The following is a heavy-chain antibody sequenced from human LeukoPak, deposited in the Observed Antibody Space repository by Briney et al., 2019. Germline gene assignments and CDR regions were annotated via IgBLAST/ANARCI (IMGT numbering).Heavy chain of an antibody. V-gene: IGHV1-69*04. CDR2: IIPILGIA. Sequence: SVKVSCKASGGTFSSYAISWVRQAPGQGLEWMGRIIPILGIANYAQELQGRVTITADKSTSTAYMELSSLRSEDTAVYYCARDHGCSSTSCYAFDIWGQGTMVTVSS. J-gene: IGHJ3*02. CDR3: ARDHGCSSTSCYAFDI. CDR1: GGTFSSYA. D-gene: IGHD2-2*01.